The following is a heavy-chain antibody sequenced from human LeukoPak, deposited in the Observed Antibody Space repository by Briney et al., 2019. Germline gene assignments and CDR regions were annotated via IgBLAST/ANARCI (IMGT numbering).Heavy chain of an antibody. CDR3: ARGPGTMVRGVPGEY. D-gene: IGHD3-10*01. J-gene: IGHJ4*02. CDR2: IWYDGSNK. CDR1: GFTFSSYG. V-gene: IGHV3-33*01. Sequence: GRSLRLSCAASGFTFSSYGMHWVRQAPGKGLEWVAVIWYDGSNKYYADSVKGRFTISRDNSKNTLYQQMNSLRAEGTAVYYCARGPGTMVRGVPGEYWGQGTLVTVSS.